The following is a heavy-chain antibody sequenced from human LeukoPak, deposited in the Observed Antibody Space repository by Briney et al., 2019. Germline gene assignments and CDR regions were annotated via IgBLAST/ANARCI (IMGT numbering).Heavy chain of an antibody. V-gene: IGHV3-23*01. CDR2: FSGSAFKT. CDR3: ASRYGL. CDR1: GFTFRTYG. D-gene: IGHD5-18*01. Sequence: GGSLRLSCAASGFTFRTYGMTWFRQAPGQGLEWVSGFSGSAFKTYYADSVEGRFTISRDNAKNSLYLQMNSLRAEDTAVYYCASRYGLWGQGTLVTVSS. J-gene: IGHJ4*02.